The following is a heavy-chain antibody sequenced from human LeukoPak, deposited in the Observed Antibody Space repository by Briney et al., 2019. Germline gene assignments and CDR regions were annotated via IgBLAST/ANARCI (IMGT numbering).Heavy chain of an antibody. Sequence: ASVKVSCKASGYTFTSYGISWVRQAPGQGLEWMGWISAYNGNTNYAQKLQGRVTMTTDTSTSTAYMELRSLRSDDTAVYYCARDTGREIAAAGTFDYWGQGTLVTVSS. CDR2: ISAYNGNT. J-gene: IGHJ4*02. CDR3: ARDTGREIAAAGTFDY. CDR1: GYTFTSYG. V-gene: IGHV1-18*01. D-gene: IGHD6-13*01.